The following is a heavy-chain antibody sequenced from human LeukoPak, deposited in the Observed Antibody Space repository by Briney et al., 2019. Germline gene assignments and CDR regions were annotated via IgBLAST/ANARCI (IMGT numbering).Heavy chain of an antibody. CDR1: GFTFSSSW. CDR3: VNLWAGG. J-gene: IGHJ4*02. V-gene: IGHV3-74*01. D-gene: IGHD4-23*01. Sequence: GGSLRLSCVAPGFTFSSSWMHWVRQVPGEGLVWVSNINSDGTNTNYADSVKGRFTISRDNSKNTLYLQMNSLRDEDTAVYYCVNLWAGGWGQGTLVTVSP. CDR2: INSDGTNT.